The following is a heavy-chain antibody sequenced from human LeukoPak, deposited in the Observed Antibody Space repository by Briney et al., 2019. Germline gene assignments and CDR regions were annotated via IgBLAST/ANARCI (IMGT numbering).Heavy chain of an antibody. CDR3: ARDHIAARLQRGDY. D-gene: IGHD6-6*01. J-gene: IGHJ4*02. Sequence: GASVKVSCKAFGYTFTNYGISWVRQAPGQGLEWMGWISAYNGNTNYAQKLQGRVTMTTDTSTSTAYMELRSLRSDDTAVYYCARDHIAARLQRGDYWGQGTLVTVSS. CDR2: ISAYNGNT. V-gene: IGHV1-18*01. CDR1: GYTFTNYG.